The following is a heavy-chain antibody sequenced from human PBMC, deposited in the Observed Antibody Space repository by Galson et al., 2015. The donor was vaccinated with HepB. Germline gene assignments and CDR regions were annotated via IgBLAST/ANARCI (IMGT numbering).Heavy chain of an antibody. CDR2: ISSSSSTT. J-gene: IGHJ4*02. V-gene: IGHV3-48*01. CDR1: GFTFSSYS. CDR3: ARDLPGEWELTFGY. Sequence: SLRLSCAASGFTFSSYSMNWVRQAPGKGLEWVSYISSSSSTTYYADSVKGRFTISRDNAKNSLYLQMNSLRAEDTAVYYCARDLPGEWELTFGYWGQGTLVTVSS. D-gene: IGHD1-26*01.